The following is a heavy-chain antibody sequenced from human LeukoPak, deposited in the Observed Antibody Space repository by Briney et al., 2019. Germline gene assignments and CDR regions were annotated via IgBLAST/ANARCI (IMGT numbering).Heavy chain of an antibody. CDR2: ISGSGGST. CDR1: GFTFSSYA. CDR3: AKDGYSYGNYYFDY. D-gene: IGHD5-18*01. V-gene: IGHV3-23*01. Sequence: GGSLRLSCAASGFTFSSYAMSWVRQAPGKGLGWVSAISGSGGSTYYADSVKGRFTISRDNSKNTLYLQMNSLRAEDTAVYYCAKDGYSYGNYYFDYWGQGTLVTVSS. J-gene: IGHJ4*02.